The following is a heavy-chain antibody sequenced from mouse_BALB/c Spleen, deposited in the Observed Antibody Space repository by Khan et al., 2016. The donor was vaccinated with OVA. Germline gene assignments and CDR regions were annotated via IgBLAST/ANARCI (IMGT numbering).Heavy chain of an antibody. V-gene: IGHV5-9-3*01. J-gene: IGHJ2*01. CDR2: FSSGGSYT. CDR3: ARLFGKIFDY. CDR1: GFTFSSYA. D-gene: IGHD2-1*01. Sequence: EVELVESGGGLVKPGGSLKLSCAASGFTFSSYAMSWVRQTPEKRLEWVATFSSGGSYTYYPDSVKGRFTISRDTAKNTLYLQMSSLRSEDTAMYYCARLFGKIFDYWGQGTTLTVSS.